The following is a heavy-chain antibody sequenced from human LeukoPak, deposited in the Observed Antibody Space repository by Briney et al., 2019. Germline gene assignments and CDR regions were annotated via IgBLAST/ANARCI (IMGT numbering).Heavy chain of an antibody. CDR3: ARTSPESGLRGWFDP. J-gene: IGHJ5*02. CDR1: GYSISSGYY. D-gene: IGHD1-26*01. CDR2: IYHSGST. V-gene: IGHV4-38-2*02. Sequence: TTSETLSLTCTVSGYSISSGYYWGWIRQPPGRGLEWIGSIYHSGSTYYNPSLKSRVAISVDTSKNQFSLKLSSVTAADTAVYYCARTSPESGLRGWFDPWGQGTLVTVSS.